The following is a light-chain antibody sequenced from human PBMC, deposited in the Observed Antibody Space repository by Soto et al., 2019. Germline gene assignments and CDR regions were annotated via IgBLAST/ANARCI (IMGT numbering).Light chain of an antibody. J-gene: IGLJ2*01. V-gene: IGLV2-8*01. CDR2: EVS. CDR3: SSYAGSNNFV. Sequence: QSALTQPPSASGSPGQSVTISCTGTSSDVGGYNYVSWYQQHPGKAPKLMIYEVSKRPSGVPDRFSGSKSGNTASLTVSGLQAGDGADYYCSSYAGSNNFVFGGGTKLTVL. CDR1: SSDVGGYNY.